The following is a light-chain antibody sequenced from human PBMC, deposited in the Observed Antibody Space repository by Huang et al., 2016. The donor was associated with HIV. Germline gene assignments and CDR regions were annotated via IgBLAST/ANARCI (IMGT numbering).Light chain of an antibody. CDR3: QQSHTTTWT. Sequence: DIQMTQSPSSLSASVGDRVTITCRTSQTSSTYLNWDQQKPGKAPQLLIYAVSRLQSGVPARFSGSGSGTDFTLTITSLQPEDFATYYCQQSHTTTWTFGQGTKVEIK. V-gene: IGKV1-39*01. J-gene: IGKJ1*01. CDR2: AVS. CDR1: QTSSTY.